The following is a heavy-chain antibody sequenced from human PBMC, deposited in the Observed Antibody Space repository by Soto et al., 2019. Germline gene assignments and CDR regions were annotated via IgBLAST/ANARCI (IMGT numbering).Heavy chain of an antibody. Sequence: PSETLSLTCAVYGGSFSCYYWSWIRQPPGKGLEWIGEINHSGSTNYNPSLKSRVTISVDTSRNQFSLKLSSVTAADTAVYYCASTDSSGYTFDYWGQGTLVTVYS. CDR3: ASTDSSGYTFDY. CDR1: GGSFSCYY. V-gene: IGHV4-34*01. J-gene: IGHJ4*02. CDR2: INHSGST. D-gene: IGHD3-22*01.